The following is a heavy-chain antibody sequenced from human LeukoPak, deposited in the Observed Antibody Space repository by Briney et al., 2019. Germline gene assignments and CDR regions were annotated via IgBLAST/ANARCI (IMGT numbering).Heavy chain of an antibody. CDR1: GYTFTVYY. D-gene: IGHD3-22*01. Sequence: ASVKLSCKASGYTFTVYYMHWVRQAHGQGLEWMGWINPNSGGTNYEQKFQGRVTMTRNTSISTAYIELSRLRSDDTAAYYCSRDYYDSSGDDYWGQGTLVTVSS. CDR2: INPNSGGT. CDR3: SRDYYDSSGDDY. J-gene: IGHJ4*02. V-gene: IGHV1-2*02.